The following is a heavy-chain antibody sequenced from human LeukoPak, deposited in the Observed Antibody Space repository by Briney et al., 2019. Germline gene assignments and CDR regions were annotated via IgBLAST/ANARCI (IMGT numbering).Heavy chain of an antibody. D-gene: IGHD2-8*01. J-gene: IGHJ4*02. V-gene: IGHV3-23*01. CDR3: AKDTSIARYWPNGVCSPFDY. CDR2: ISGSGDTT. Sequence: GGSLRLSCAASEFTFSSYAMSWVRQAPGKGLEWVSAISGSGDTTYYGDSVKGRFTISRDNSKNTLYLQMHRLRAEDTAVYYWAKDTSIARYWPNGVCSPFDYWGQGTLVIVSS. CDR1: EFTFSSYA.